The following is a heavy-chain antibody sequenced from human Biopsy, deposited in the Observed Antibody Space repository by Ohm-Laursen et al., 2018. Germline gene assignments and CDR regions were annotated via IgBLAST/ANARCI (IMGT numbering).Heavy chain of an antibody. CDR2: NIPILGTG. CDR1: EGTFSNYG. V-gene: IGHV1-69*06. Sequence: ASSVKVSCKAPEGTFSNYGVNWVRQAPGQGLEWLGGNIPILGTGNYAQKLQDRVTVAADTSTSTATMELRSLRSDDTAVYYCATKLTGYFHHWGQGTLVIVSS. CDR3: ATKLTGYFHH. J-gene: IGHJ1*01. D-gene: IGHD3-9*01.